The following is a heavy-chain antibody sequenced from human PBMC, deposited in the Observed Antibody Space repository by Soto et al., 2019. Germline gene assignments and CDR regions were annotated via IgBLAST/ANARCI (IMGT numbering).Heavy chain of an antibody. V-gene: IGHV3-23*01. J-gene: IGHJ4*02. D-gene: IGHD3-3*01. Sequence: GGSLRLSCAASGFTFSSYAMSWVRQAPGKGLEWVSAISGSGGSTYYADSVKGRFTISRDNSKNTLYLQMNSLRAEDTAVYYCAKSLGITIFGVVRYYFDYWGQGTLVTVSS. CDR3: AKSLGITIFGVVRYYFDY. CDR1: GFTFSSYA. CDR2: ISGSGGST.